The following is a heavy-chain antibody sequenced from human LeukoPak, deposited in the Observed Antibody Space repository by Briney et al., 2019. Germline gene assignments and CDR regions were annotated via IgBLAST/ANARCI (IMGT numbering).Heavy chain of an antibody. D-gene: IGHD3-22*01. CDR3: ARAGPHYDRSGPTLILNWFDP. CDR1: GYTFTSYY. CDR2: INPSGGST. V-gene: IGHV1-46*01. Sequence: ASVKVSCKASGYTFTSYYMHWVRQAPGQGLEWMGIINPSGGSTSYAQKFQGRVTMTRDTSTSTVYMELSSLRSEDTAVYYCARAGPHYDRSGPTLILNWFDPWGQGTLVTVSS. J-gene: IGHJ5*02.